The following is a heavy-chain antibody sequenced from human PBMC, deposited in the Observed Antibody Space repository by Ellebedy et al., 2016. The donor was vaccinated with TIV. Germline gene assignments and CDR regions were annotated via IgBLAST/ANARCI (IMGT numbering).Heavy chain of an antibody. Sequence: GESLKISCAASGFSVTNYAMNWVRQAPGKGLEGVSAVSSSGDTTYYADYVKGRFTISRDNSKNTLYLQMSSLRAEDTAVYYCSFKGVATRVYWGQGTLVTVSS. V-gene: IGHV3-23*01. J-gene: IGHJ4*02. D-gene: IGHD4-23*01. CDR2: VSSSGDTT. CDR3: SFKGVATRVY. CDR1: GFSVTNYA.